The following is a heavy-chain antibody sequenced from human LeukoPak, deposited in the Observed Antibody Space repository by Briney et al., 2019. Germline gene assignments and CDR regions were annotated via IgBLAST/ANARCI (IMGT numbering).Heavy chain of an antibody. CDR2: IVAGSGNT. CDR3: AAVDCFDSVKLDP. CDR1: GFTFSSAA. Sequence: SVKVSCKASGFTFSSAAIQWVRQARGQRLEWIGLIVAGSGNTDYAQKFQERVTITRDMATSTSYLEVRSLRPEATAIYYCAAVDCFDSVKLDPWGQGSLVTVSS. V-gene: IGHV1-58*02. J-gene: IGHJ5*02. D-gene: IGHD3-22*01.